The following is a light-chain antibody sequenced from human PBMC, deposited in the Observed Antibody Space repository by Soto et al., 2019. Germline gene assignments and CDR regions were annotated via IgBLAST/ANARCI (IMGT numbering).Light chain of an antibody. CDR2: GAS. CDR1: QSVSSSY. CDR3: QQHVSSPLMST. J-gene: IGKJ2*01. Sequence: EIVLTQSPGTLSLSPGERATLSCSASQSVSSSYLAWYQQKPGQAPRLLIYGASSRATGILDRFSGSGSGTDFTLTISRLEPEDFAVSYCQQHVSSPLMSTFGQGTKLEIK. V-gene: IGKV3-20*01.